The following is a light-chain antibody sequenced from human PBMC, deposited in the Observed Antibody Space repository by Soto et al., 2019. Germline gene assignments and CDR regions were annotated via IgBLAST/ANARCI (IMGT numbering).Light chain of an antibody. CDR1: QTINTEF. V-gene: IGKV3-20*01. Sequence: EIVLTQSPGTLSLSPGERATFSCRTSQTINTEFLAWYQQRPGLAPRLLIHGTSNRATGIPDRFSGSGSGTDFTLTISALEPEDFEVYYCQRYGSSPLYAFGQGTKLEI. CDR3: QRYGSSPLYA. CDR2: GTS. J-gene: IGKJ2*01.